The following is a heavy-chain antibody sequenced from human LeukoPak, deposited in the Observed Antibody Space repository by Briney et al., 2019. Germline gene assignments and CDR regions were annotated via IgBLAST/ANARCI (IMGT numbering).Heavy chain of an antibody. CDR2: IKRDGSNT. V-gene: IGHV3-23*05. J-gene: IGHJ5*02. CDR3: AKGGYASCFDP. CDR1: GFTFSSYA. Sequence: GGSLRLSCAAPGFTFSSYAMSWVRQAPGKGLEWVSTIKRDGSNTYYTDSVEGRFTISRDNSKNTLYLEMNTLRAEDTAVYYCAKGGYASCFDPWGQGTQVTVSS. D-gene: IGHD2-15*01.